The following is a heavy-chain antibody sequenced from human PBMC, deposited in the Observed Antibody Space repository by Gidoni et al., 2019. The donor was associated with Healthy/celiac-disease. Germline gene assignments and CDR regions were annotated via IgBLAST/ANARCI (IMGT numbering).Heavy chain of an antibody. CDR3: ARVRIAARPGYYYGMDV. D-gene: IGHD6-6*01. CDR2: INPNSGGT. V-gene: IGHV1-2*02. CDR1: GYTFPGYY. Sequence: QVQLVQSGAEVKKPGASVKVSCKASGYTFPGYYMHWVRQAPGQGLEWMGWINPNSGGTNYAQKFQGRVTMTRDTSISTAYMELSRLRSDDTAVYYCARVRIAARPGYYYGMDVWGQGTTVTVSS. J-gene: IGHJ6*02.